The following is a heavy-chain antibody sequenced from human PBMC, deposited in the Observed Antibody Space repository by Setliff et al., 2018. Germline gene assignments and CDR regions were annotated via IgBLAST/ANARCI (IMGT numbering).Heavy chain of an antibody. CDR2: INHSGST. J-gene: IGHJ3*02. Sequence: SETLSLTCTVSGGSISSSSYYWGWIRQPPGKGLEWIGEINHSGSTIYNPSLKSRVTISVDTSKNQFSLKLSSVTAADTAVYYCARASYYYDSSGYYGAGAFDIWGQGAMVTVSS. V-gene: IGHV4-39*07. D-gene: IGHD3-22*01. CDR1: GGSISSSSYY. CDR3: ARASYYYDSSGYYGAGAFDI.